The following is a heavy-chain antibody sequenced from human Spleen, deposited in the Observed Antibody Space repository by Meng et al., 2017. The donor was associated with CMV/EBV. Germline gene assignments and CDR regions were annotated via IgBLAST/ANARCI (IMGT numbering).Heavy chain of an antibody. CDR3: ARAEVVPAAIPVFRRGGFDY. V-gene: IGHV1-46*01. J-gene: IGHJ4*02. CDR2: INPSNGST. D-gene: IGHD2-2*02. Sequence: ASVKVSCKASGYTFTTYYMHWVRQAPGQGLEWMGIINPSNGSTSYAQKLQGRVTMTRDTSTSTVYMELSSLRSEDTAVYYCARAEVVPAAIPVFRRGGFDYWGQGTLVTVSS. CDR1: GYTFTTYY.